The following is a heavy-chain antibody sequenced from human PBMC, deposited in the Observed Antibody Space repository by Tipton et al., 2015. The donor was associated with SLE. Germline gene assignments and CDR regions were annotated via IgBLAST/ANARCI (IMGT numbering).Heavy chain of an antibody. V-gene: IGHV4-4*08. CDR1: GGSISINY. CDR3: ARVYSTTYDYYYMEV. CDR2: IDTRGST. J-gene: IGHJ6*03. Sequence: TLSLTCTVSGGSISINYWTWIRQPPGKGLEWIGYIDTRGSTRYNPSLKSRVTISMDTSKNQVSMKLSSVTAADTAIYYCARVYSTTYDYYYMEVWGKGTTVTVSS. D-gene: IGHD2/OR15-2a*01.